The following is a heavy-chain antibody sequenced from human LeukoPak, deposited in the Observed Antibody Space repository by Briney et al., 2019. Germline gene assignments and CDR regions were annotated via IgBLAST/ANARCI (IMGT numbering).Heavy chain of an antibody. D-gene: IGHD3-9*01. CDR3: ARSETLRYFDWLLPFDY. V-gene: IGHV4-59*08. CDR2: IYYSGST. CDR1: GGSISSYY. Sequence: SETLSLTCTVSGGSISSYYWSWIRQPPGKGLEWIGYIYYSGSTNYNPSLKSRVTISVDTSKNQFSLKLSSVTAADTAVYYCARSETLRYFDWLLPFDYWGQGTLVTVSS. J-gene: IGHJ4*02.